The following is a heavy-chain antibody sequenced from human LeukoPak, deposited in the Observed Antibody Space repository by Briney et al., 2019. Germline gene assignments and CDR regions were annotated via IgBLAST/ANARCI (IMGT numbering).Heavy chain of an antibody. CDR2: IKEDGSER. D-gene: IGHD3-3*01. CDR3: TRDKTELFGVVIGDY. Sequence: GGSLRLSCAASGFTFSKNWMSWVRQAPGKGLEWVANIKEDGSERYYGDSVMGRFTISRDNTKNSLYLEMNNLRAEDTAVYYCTRDKTELFGVVIGDYWGQGALVTVSS. V-gene: IGHV3-7*01. CDR1: GFTFSKNW. J-gene: IGHJ4*02.